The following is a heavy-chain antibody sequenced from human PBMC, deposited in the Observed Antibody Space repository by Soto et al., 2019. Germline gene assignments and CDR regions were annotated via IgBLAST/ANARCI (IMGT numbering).Heavy chain of an antibody. V-gene: IGHV1-69*13. CDR1: CYTLGSHG. J-gene: IGHJ4*02. D-gene: IGHD3-22*01. CDR3: ARLDSSGYYYGYYFDY. CDR2: IIPINGTA. Sequence: GTSVEVSWKASCYTLGSHGSNWVRQAPGQGLEWMGWIIPINGTANYAQKFQGRVTITADESTSTAYMELSSLRSEDTAVYYCARLDSSGYYYGYYFDYWGQETLVTVSS.